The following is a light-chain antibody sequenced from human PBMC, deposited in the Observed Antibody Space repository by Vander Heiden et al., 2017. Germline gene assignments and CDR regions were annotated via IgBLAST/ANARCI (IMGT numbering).Light chain of an antibody. CDR1: QSVSSSY. V-gene: IGKV3-20*01. J-gene: IGKJ1*01. Sequence: IVVTQSPGTLSLAPGERATLSCRASQSVSSSYLAWYQQKPGQAPRLLIYGASSRATGIPDRFSGSGSGTDFTLTISRLEPEDFAVYYCQQYGSSQWTFGQGTKVEIK. CDR3: QQYGSSQWT. CDR2: GAS.